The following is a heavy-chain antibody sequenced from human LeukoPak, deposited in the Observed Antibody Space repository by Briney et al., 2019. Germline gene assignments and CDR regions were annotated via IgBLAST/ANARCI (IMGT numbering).Heavy chain of an antibody. D-gene: IGHD1-1*01. J-gene: IGHJ5*02. CDR3: ATLTTPGWFNP. V-gene: IGHV4-4*07. CDR2: IYTSGST. CDR1: GFTFSNAW. Sequence: PGGSLRLSCAASGFTFSNAWMSWIRQPAGKGLEWIGRIYTSGSTNYNPPLKSRVTISVDTSKNQFSLKLSSVTAADTAVHYCATLTTPGWFNPWGQGTLVTVSS.